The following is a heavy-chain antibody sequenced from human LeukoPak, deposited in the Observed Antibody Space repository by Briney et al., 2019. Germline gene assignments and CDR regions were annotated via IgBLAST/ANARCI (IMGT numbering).Heavy chain of an antibody. Sequence: ASVKVSCKASGYTFTSYGISWVRQAPGQGLEWMGWISAYNGNTNYAQKLQGRVTMTTDTSTSTAYMELRSLRSDDTAVYYCARVDYYGSGSYLRINWFDPWGQGTLVTVSS. J-gene: IGHJ5*02. CDR3: ARVDYYGSGSYLRINWFDP. D-gene: IGHD3-10*01. V-gene: IGHV1-18*01. CDR1: GYTFTSYG. CDR2: ISAYNGNT.